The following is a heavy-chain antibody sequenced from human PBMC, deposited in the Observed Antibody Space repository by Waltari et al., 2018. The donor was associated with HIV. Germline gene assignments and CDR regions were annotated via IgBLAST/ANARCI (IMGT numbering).Heavy chain of an antibody. CDR1: GFTFSYYA. CDR3: ARGDCTPNTCYKEYPDS. D-gene: IGHD2-2*02. CDR2: ISSNSSTI. V-gene: IGHV3-48*02. Sequence: EVQLVESGGGLVQPGGSLRLSCVASGFTFSYYAMNWVRQAPGKGLDWVSYISSNSSTIYHADSVKGRFTISRDNAKNSLYLQMNSLRDEDTAVYYCARGDCTPNTCYKEYPDSWGPGSLVTVSS. J-gene: IGHJ4*02.